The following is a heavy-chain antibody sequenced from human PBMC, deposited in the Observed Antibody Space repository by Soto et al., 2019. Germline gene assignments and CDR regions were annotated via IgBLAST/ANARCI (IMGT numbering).Heavy chain of an antibody. CDR1: GGTFSSYT. Sequence: QVQLVQSGAEVKKPGSSVKVSCKASGGTFSSYTISWVRQAPGQGLEWMGRIIPILGIANYAQKFQGRVTITADKSTSTADMELSSLRSEDTAVYYCARVYDILTGYYDHYYYYGMDVWGQGTTVTVSS. CDR2: IIPILGIA. CDR3: ARVYDILTGYYDHYYYYGMDV. D-gene: IGHD3-9*01. V-gene: IGHV1-69*02. J-gene: IGHJ6*02.